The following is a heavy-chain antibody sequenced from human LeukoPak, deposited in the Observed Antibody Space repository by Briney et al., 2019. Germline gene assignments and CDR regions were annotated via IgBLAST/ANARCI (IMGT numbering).Heavy chain of an antibody. CDR3: ARGTNGSNYYYYYMDV. D-gene: IGHD2-8*01. CDR1: GGTFSSYA. J-gene: IGHJ6*03. Sequence: ASVKVSCKASGGTFSSYAISWVRQAPGQGLEWMGGIIPIFGTANYAQKFQGRVTITTDESTSTAYMELSSLRSEDTAVYYCARGTNGSNYYYYYMDVWGKGTTVTVSS. V-gene: IGHV1-69*05. CDR2: IIPIFGTA.